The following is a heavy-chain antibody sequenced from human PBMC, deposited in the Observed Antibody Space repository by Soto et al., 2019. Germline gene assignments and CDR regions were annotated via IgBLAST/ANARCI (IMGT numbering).Heavy chain of an antibody. CDR2: IYYSGST. CDR3: ANYDSSGIFHY. Sequence: SETLSLTCTVSGGSISSYYWSWIRQPPGKGLEWIGYIYYSGSTNYNPSLKSRVTISVDTSKNQFSLKLSSVTAADTAVYYCANYDSSGIFHYWGQGTLVTVSS. J-gene: IGHJ4*02. D-gene: IGHD3-22*01. V-gene: IGHV4-59*01. CDR1: GGSISSYY.